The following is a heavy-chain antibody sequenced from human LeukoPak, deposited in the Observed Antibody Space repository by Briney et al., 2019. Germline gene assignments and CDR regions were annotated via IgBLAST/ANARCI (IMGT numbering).Heavy chain of an antibody. CDR1: GFTFSSYG. D-gene: IGHD6-13*01. CDR3: AKASFPGIAAAGLFDY. Sequence: GGSLRLSCEASGFTFSSYGMHWVRQAPGKGLEWVAVISYDGSNKYYADSVKGRFTISRDNSKNTLYLQMNSLRAEDTAVYYCAKASFPGIAAAGLFDYWGQGTLVTVSS. V-gene: IGHV3-30*18. CDR2: ISYDGSNK. J-gene: IGHJ4*02.